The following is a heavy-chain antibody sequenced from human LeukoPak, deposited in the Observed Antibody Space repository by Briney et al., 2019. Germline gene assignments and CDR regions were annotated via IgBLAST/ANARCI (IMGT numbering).Heavy chain of an antibody. D-gene: IGHD3-22*01. CDR3: ARDSPRDYYDSSGYYYYAFDI. CDR2: IYTSAST. CDR1: GGSISSYY. Sequence: SETLSLTCTVSGGSISSYYWSWIRQPAGKGLKWIGRIYTSASTNYNPSLKSRVTMSVDTSKNQFSLKLSSVTAADTAVYYCARDSPRDYYDSSGYYYYAFDIWGQGTMVTVSS. V-gene: IGHV4-4*07. J-gene: IGHJ3*02.